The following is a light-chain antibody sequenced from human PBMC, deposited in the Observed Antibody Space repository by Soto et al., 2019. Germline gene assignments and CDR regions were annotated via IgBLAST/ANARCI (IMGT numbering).Light chain of an antibody. Sequence: EVGLTQSPVTLSLSPGERATLSCRASQSFRGLLAWYQQKPGQAPRLLIYDAYNRATGIPPRFSGSGSGTDFTLTISSLEPEDSAVYYCQQRHMWPITFGQGRRLEIK. V-gene: IGKV3-11*01. CDR3: QQRHMWPIT. CDR2: DAY. J-gene: IGKJ5*01. CDR1: QSFRGL.